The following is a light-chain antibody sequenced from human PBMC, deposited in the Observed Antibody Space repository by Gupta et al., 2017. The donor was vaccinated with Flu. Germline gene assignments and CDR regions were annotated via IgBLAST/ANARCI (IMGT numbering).Light chain of an antibody. Sequence: SSAVPQPPSVSVYPGQPARIICSGDTLSKQYVYWYQQKSGQAPVVFIYANNRRPPGIPERFSVSASGTIATLTTXWXQGEDDXDYHCFSTDKTGNHRVFGGGTK. V-gene: IGLV3-10*01. CDR2: ANN. J-gene: IGLJ3*02. CDR1: TLSKQY. CDR3: FSTDKTGNHRV.